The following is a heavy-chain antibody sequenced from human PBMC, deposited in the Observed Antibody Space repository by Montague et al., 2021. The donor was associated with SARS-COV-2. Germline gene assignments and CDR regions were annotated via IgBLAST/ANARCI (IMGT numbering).Heavy chain of an antibody. CDR1: GFTFDDFS. D-gene: IGHD6-13*01. Sequence: SLRLSCATSGFTFDDFSVHWVRQGPGLGLEWVSGVSWNSDTIGYAASVKGRFTISRDNGKNFLYLQMDSLKTEDTALYFCARGAAAGNRNAFDVWGQGTMVTVSP. CDR3: ARGAAAGNRNAFDV. CDR2: VSWNSDTI. J-gene: IGHJ3*01. V-gene: IGHV3-9*01.